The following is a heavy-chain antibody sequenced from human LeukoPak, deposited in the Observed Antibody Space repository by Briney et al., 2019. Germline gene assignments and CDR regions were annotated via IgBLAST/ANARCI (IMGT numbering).Heavy chain of an antibody. CDR2: ISSTGGTI. CDR1: GFTFRNYL. D-gene: IGHD6-6*01. V-gene: IGHV3-48*01. Sequence: PGGSLRLSCAASGFTFRNYLMNWVRQAPGKGLEWVSFISSTGGTIYYADSVKGRFTVSRDNGKNSLLLQMNSLRAEDTALYYCAKDIAARRGNWFDPWGQGTLVTVSS. CDR3: AKDIAARRGNWFDP. J-gene: IGHJ5*02.